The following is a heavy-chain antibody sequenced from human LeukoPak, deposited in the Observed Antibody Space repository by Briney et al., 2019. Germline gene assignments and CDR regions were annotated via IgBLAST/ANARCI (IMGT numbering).Heavy chain of an antibody. CDR1: GGSISSSTYY. Sequence: SETLSLTCTVSGGSISSSTYYWGWIRQPPGKGLEWIGSIYYSGSAYYNPSLKSRITISVDTSKNQFSLKLSSVTAADTAVYNCARITNGWSFDYWGQGTLVTVSS. CDR2: IYYSGSA. J-gene: IGHJ4*02. V-gene: IGHV4-39*07. CDR3: ARITNGWSFDY. D-gene: IGHD6-19*01.